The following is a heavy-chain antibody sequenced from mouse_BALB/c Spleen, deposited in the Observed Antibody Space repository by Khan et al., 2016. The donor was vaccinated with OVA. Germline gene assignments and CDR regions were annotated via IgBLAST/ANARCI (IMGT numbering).Heavy chain of an antibody. CDR1: GYTFSNYW. Sequence: QIQLVQSGAELMKPGVSVKISCKATGYTFSNYWIEWVKQRPGHGLEWIGEILPGSGSIKYNEKFKGKATFTADTSSNTAYLQLSSLTSEDYAVFYGARFVNNCYFDVWGAGTTVTVSS. CDR3: ARFVNNCYFDV. V-gene: IGHV1-9*01. CDR2: ILPGSGSI. J-gene: IGHJ1*01.